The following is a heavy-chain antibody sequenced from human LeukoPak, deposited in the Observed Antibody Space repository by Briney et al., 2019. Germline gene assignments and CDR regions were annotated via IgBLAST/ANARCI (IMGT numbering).Heavy chain of an antibody. V-gene: IGHV3-30*04. D-gene: IGHD6-19*01. CDR1: GFTFSSYA. J-gene: IGHJ5*02. CDR3: ARPSGWFDNWLDP. CDR2: ISYDGSNK. Sequence: PGGSLRLSCAASGFTFSSYAMHWVRQAPGKGLEWVAVISYDGSNKYYADSVKGRFTISRDNSKNTLYLQMNSLRAEDTAVYYCARPSGWFDNWLDPWGQGTLVTVSS.